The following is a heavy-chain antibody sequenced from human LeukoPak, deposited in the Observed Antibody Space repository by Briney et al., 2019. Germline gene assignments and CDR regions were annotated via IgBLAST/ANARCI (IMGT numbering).Heavy chain of an antibody. CDR1: GFTFGDYA. CDR2: IGSKAYGGTT. J-gene: IGHJ3*02. D-gene: IGHD2-2*01. Sequence: GGSLRLSCAASGFTFGDYAMSWFRQAQGKGLRGVGFIGSKAYGGTTEYAASVKGRFTISRDDSKSIAYLQMNSLRAEDTAVYYCARVECSSTSCYSLHDAFDIWGQGTMVTVSS. V-gene: IGHV3-49*03. CDR3: ARVECSSTSCYSLHDAFDI.